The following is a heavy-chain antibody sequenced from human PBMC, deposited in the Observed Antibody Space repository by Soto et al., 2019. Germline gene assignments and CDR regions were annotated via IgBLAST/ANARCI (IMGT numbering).Heavy chain of an antibody. V-gene: IGHV3-20*04. CDR3: ERGWEPKERYYYHHYRLAV. Sequence: PGGSLRLSCAASGFTFDDYGMSWVRQAPGKGLEWVSGINWNGGSTGYADSVKGRFTISRDNAKNSLYLQMNSLRAEDTALYYCERGWEPKERYYYHHYRLAVWGQGTTVTVSS. D-gene: IGHD1-1*01. CDR1: GFTFDDYG. J-gene: IGHJ6*02. CDR2: INWNGGST.